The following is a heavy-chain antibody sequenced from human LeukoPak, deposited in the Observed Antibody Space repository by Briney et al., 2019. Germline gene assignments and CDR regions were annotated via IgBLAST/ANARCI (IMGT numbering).Heavy chain of an antibody. Sequence: ASVKVSCKASGCTFTGYYMHWVRQAPGQGLEWMGWINPNSGGTNYAQKFQGRVTMTRDTSISTAYMELSRLRSDDTAVYYCARVRRYSGYDFGYWGQGTLVTVSS. CDR3: ARVRRYSGYDFGY. J-gene: IGHJ4*02. V-gene: IGHV1-2*02. CDR1: GCTFTGYY. CDR2: INPNSGGT. D-gene: IGHD5-12*01.